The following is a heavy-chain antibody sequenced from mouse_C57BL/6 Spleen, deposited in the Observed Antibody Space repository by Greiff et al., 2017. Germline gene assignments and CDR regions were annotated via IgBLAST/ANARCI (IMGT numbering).Heavy chain of an antibody. CDR3: ARPLYYDSYYAMDY. Sequence: EVKLMESGGGLVKPGGSLKLSCAASGFTFSDYGMHWVRQAPEKGLEWVAYISSGSSTIYYADTVKGRFTISRDNAKNTLLLQMTSLRSEDTAMYYCARPLYYDSYYAMDYWGQGTSVTVSS. CDR1: GFTFSDYG. J-gene: IGHJ4*01. D-gene: IGHD2-4*01. CDR2: ISSGSSTI. V-gene: IGHV5-17*01.